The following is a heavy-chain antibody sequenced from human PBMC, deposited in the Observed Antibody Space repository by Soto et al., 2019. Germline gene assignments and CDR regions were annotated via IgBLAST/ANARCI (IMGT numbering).Heavy chain of an antibody. CDR2: MNPNSGNT. D-gene: IGHD6-19*01. CDR3: AIGHYSSGWYYFYF. J-gene: IGHJ4*02. CDR1: AYTFTSYD. V-gene: IGHV1-8*01. Sequence: ASVKVSCKASAYTFTSYDINWVRQATGQGLEWMGWMNPNSGNTGYAQKFQGRVTMTRNTSISTAYMELSSLRSEDTAVYYCAIGHYSSGWYYFYFCGQGTLVIVSS.